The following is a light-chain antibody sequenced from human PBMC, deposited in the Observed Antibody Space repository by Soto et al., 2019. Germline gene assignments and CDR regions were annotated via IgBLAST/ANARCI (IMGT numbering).Light chain of an antibody. Sequence: QSVLTRPPSASGSPGQSVTISCTGTSSDVGVYNYVSWYQQHPGKAPKLLIYEVSKRPSGVPDRFSGSKSGNTASLTVSGLQAEDEADFYCSSYAGSNNVVFGGGTKVTV. CDR2: EVS. J-gene: IGLJ2*01. CDR1: SSDVGVYNY. CDR3: SSYAGSNNVV. V-gene: IGLV2-8*01.